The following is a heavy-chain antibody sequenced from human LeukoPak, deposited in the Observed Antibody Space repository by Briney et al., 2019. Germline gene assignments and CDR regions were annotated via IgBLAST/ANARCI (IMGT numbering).Heavy chain of an antibody. CDR3: ARPNGDYYNWFDP. CDR2: INPNSGDT. Sequence: ASVMVSCTASVYTFTGYSIHWVGQAPGQGLEWMGCINPNSGDTNYPQKFQDRVTLSRDTSISTAYMELTDLRSDDTAMYYCARPNGDYYNWFDPWGQGTLVTVSS. CDR1: VYTFTGYS. D-gene: IGHD2-21*02. V-gene: IGHV1-2*02. J-gene: IGHJ5*02.